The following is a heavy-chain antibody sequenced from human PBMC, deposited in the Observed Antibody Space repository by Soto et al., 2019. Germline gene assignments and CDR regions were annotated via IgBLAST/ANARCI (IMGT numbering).Heavy chain of an antibody. Sequence: PVESLRISGKGSGYSFPSYWIGWVRQMPGKGREWMGIVYPGDSDTRYSPSFQGQVAISADKSISTAYLQWSSLKAPDTAMYYCARSGRNGYFGMDVWGQGTTVTVSS. CDR3: ARSGRNGYFGMDV. V-gene: IGHV5-51*01. D-gene: IGHD1-26*01. J-gene: IGHJ6*02. CDR1: GYSFPSYW. CDR2: VYPGDSDT.